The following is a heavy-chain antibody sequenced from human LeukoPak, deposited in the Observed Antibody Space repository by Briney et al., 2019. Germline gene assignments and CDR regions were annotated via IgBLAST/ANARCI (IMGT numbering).Heavy chain of an antibody. CDR3: ARVRWGYYYYGMDV. CDR1: GYTFTRYG. V-gene: IGHV1-18*01. D-gene: IGHD4-23*01. CDR2: ISAYNGNT. Sequence: GASVKVSCKASGYTFTRYGISWVRQAPGQGLEWVGWISAYNGNTNYAQKLQGRVTMTTDTSTSTAYMELRSLRSDDTAVYYCARVRWGYYYYGMDVWGQGTTVTVSS. J-gene: IGHJ6*02.